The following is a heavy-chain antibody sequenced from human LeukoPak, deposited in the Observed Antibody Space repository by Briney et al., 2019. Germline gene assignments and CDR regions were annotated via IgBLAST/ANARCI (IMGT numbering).Heavy chain of an antibody. CDR3: ARGPSINYGDYYY. D-gene: IGHD4-17*01. Sequence: GGSLRLSCAASGFTFSSYAMHWVRQAPGKGLEWVAVISYDGSNKYYADSVKGRFTISRDNSKNTLYLQMNSLRAEDTAVYYCARGPSINYGDYYYRGQGTLVTVSS. CDR1: GFTFSSYA. J-gene: IGHJ4*02. V-gene: IGHV3-30-3*01. CDR2: ISYDGSNK.